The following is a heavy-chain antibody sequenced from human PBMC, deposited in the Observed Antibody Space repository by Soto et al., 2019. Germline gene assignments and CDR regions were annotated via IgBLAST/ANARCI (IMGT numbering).Heavy chain of an antibody. CDR1: GGSISSYY. CDR2: IYYSGST. J-gene: IGHJ3*02. D-gene: IGHD2-15*01. Sequence: QVQLQXXXPGXXXXXXXXSLTXTVSGGSISSYYWSWIRQPPGKGLEWIGYIYYSGSTNYNPSLKSPVTISVDTSKNQFSLKLSSVTAADTAVYYCARVGYCSGGSCPDAFDIWGQGTMVTVSS. V-gene: IGHV4-59*01. CDR3: ARVGYCSGGSCPDAFDI.